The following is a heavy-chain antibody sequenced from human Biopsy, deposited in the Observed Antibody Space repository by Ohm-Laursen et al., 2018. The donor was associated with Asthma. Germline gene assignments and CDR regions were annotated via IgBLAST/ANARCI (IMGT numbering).Heavy chain of an antibody. CDR3: ARGWNCGGDCYSLDY. CDR2: IHRNGDT. D-gene: IGHD2-21*02. Sequence: SQTLSLTCGVSGDSIDSGDYFWAWIRQSPGGGLEWIGYIHRNGDTYYNPTPKNRVTISIDRSKNQFSLRLRSVTAADTAVDYCARGWNCGGDCYSLDYWGQGTLVTVSS. J-gene: IGHJ4*02. V-gene: IGHV4-30-2*06. CDR1: GDSIDSGDYF.